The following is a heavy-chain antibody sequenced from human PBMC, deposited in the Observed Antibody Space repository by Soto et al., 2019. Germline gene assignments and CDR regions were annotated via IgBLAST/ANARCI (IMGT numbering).Heavy chain of an antibody. CDR3: ARRLQLNYYYYYGMDV. V-gene: IGHV4-59*01. J-gene: IGHJ6*02. CDR1: GGSISSYY. D-gene: IGHD6-6*01. CDR2: IYYSGST. Sequence: SETLSLTCTVSGGSISSYYWSWIRQPPGKGLEWIGYIYYSGSTNYNPSLKSRVTISVDTSKNQFSLKLSSVTAADTAVYYCARRLQLNYYYYYGMDVWGQGTTVTVSS.